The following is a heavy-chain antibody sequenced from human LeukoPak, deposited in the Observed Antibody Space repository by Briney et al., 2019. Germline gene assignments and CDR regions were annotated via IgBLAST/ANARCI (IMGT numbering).Heavy chain of an antibody. Sequence: SETLSLTCADYGESFSGYYWSWIRQPPGKGLEWIGEINHSGSTNYNPSLKGRVTISVDTSKNQFSLKLGSVTAADTAVYYCARGRGAAAGTMGYWGQGTLVTVSS. V-gene: IGHV4-34*01. J-gene: IGHJ4*02. CDR3: ARGRGAAAGTMGY. CDR1: GESFSGYY. CDR2: INHSGST. D-gene: IGHD6-13*01.